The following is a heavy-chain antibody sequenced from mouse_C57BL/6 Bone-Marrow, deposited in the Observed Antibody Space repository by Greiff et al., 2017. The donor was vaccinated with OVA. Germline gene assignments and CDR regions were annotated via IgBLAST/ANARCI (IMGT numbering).Heavy chain of an antibody. Sequence: EVQLVESGGGLVKPGGSLKLSCAASGFTFSSYTMSWVRQTPEKRLEWVATISGGGGNTYYPDSVKGRFTISRDNAKNTLYLQMSSLRSEDTALYYCARREGYFDVWGTGTTVTVSS. CDR2: ISGGGGNT. V-gene: IGHV5-9*01. J-gene: IGHJ1*03. CDR1: GFTFSSYT. CDR3: ARREGYFDV.